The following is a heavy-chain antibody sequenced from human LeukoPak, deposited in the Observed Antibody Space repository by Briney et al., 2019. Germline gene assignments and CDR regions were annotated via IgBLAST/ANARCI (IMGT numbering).Heavy chain of an antibody. Sequence: ASVKVSCKASGYTFTGYYMHWVRQAPGQGLEWMGWINPNSGGTNYAQKFQGRVTMTRDTSISTAYMELSRLRSDDTAVYYCARDSYNWNDRRDYYYYMDVWGKGTTVTISS. J-gene: IGHJ6*03. D-gene: IGHD1-1*01. CDR1: GYTFTGYY. CDR3: ARDSYNWNDRRDYYYYMDV. CDR2: INPNSGGT. V-gene: IGHV1-2*02.